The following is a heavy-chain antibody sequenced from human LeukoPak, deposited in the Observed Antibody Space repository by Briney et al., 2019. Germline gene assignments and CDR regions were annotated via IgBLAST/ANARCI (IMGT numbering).Heavy chain of an antibody. J-gene: IGHJ4*02. CDR2: ISGSGGST. Sequence: ASVKVSCKASGGTFSSYAMSWVRQAQGKGLEWVSAISGSGGSTYYADSVEGRFTISRDNAKNSLYLQMNSLRAEDTAVYYCARDGSYYYDSSGYGSNYWGQGTLVTVSS. V-gene: IGHV3-23*01. CDR1: GGTFSSYA. CDR3: ARDGSYYYDSSGYGSNY. D-gene: IGHD3-22*01.